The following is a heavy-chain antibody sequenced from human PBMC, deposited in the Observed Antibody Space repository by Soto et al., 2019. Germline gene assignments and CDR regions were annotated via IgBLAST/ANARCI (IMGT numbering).Heavy chain of an antibody. V-gene: IGHV3-73*01. D-gene: IGHD1-26*01. J-gene: IGHJ4*02. CDR2: IRSKANSYAT. CDR3: TSPPDVVGATRGSDY. CDR1: GFTFSGSA. Sequence: PGGSLRLSCAASGFTFSGSAMHWVRQASGKGLEWVGRIRSKANSYATAYAASVKGRFTISRDDSKNTAYLQMNSLKTEDTAVYYCTSPPDVVGATRGSDYWGQGTLVTVSS.